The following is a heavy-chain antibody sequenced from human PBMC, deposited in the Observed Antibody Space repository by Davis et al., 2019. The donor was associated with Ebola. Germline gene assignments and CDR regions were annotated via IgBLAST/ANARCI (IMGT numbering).Heavy chain of an antibody. CDR2: TSFDGSNR. Sequence: PGGSLRLSCAASGFTFSSYGMHWVRQAPGKGLEWVAFTSFDGSNRYYGDSVECRFTISRDNSKDTLYLQMTSLRPEDTAVYYCVKARSASWYSAGDYWGQGTLVTVSS. CDR1: GFTFSSYG. J-gene: IGHJ4*02. V-gene: IGHV3-30*18. CDR3: VKARSASWYSAGDY. D-gene: IGHD2-2*02.